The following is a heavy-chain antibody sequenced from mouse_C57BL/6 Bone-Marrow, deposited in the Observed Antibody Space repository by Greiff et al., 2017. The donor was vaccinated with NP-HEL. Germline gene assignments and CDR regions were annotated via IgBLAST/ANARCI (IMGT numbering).Heavy chain of an antibody. Sequence: VQLQQSGAELVKPGASVKLSCKASGYTFTSYWMHLVKQRPGQGLEWIGMIHPNSGSTNYNEKFKSKATLTVDKSSSTAYMQLSSLTSEDSAVYYCATLITTVVPDYWGQGTTLTVSS. CDR2: IHPNSGST. D-gene: IGHD1-1*01. J-gene: IGHJ2*01. CDR3: ATLITTVVPDY. V-gene: IGHV1-64*01. CDR1: GYTFTSYW.